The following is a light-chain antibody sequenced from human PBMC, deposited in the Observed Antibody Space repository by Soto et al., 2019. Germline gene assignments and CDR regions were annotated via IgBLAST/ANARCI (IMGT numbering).Light chain of an antibody. CDR3: QQRSSAIT. J-gene: IGKJ5*01. Sequence: EIVLTQSPGTLSLSPGKRATLSCRASQSISSHLAWFQQRPGQAPRLLIYDASNRATGIPARFSGRGSGTDFTLTISSLEPEDFAVYYCQQRSSAITFGQGTRLEIK. V-gene: IGKV3-11*01. CDR2: DAS. CDR1: QSISSH.